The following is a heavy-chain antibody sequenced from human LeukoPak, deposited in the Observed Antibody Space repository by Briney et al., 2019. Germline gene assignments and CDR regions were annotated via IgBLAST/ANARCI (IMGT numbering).Heavy chain of an antibody. Sequence: GGSLRLSCVASGFTFSSHHMNWVRQTPGKGLESVATIKPDGSEKYYVDSVKGRFTISRDSAKSSLYLQMNSLRAEDTGVYFCARMGSYCDYWGQGTLVTVPS. J-gene: IGHJ4*02. D-gene: IGHD2-15*01. CDR2: IKPDGSEK. V-gene: IGHV3-7*01. CDR3: ARMGSYCDY. CDR1: GFTFSSHH.